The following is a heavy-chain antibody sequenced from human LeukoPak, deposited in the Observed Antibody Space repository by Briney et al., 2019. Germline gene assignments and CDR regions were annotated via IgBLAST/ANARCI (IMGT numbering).Heavy chain of an antibody. CDR2: ISTSSSTI. D-gene: IGHD4-17*01. V-gene: IGHV3-48*02. CDR1: GFTLSPYS. J-gene: IGHJ4*02. Sequence: PGRSLRLSCEASGFTLSPYSMNWVRQAPGKGLEWASYISTSSSTIYYADSVKGRFTISRDNAKNTVYLQMNSLRDEDTAVYYCARRHGDYVGSFEYWGQGTLVIVSS. CDR3: ARRHGDYVGSFEY.